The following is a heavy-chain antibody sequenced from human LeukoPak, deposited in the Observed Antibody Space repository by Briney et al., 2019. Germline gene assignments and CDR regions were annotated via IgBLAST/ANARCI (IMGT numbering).Heavy chain of an antibody. Sequence: GGTLRLSCAASGFTFSGYGMSWVRQAPGKGLEWVSAISGSGGSTYYADSVKGRFTISRDNSKNTLFLQMISLRADGTAVYYCANVGELRYFEWSPDYWGQGTLLTVSS. D-gene: IGHD3-9*01. CDR2: ISGSGGST. J-gene: IGHJ4*02. CDR3: ANVGELRYFEWSPDY. V-gene: IGHV3-23*01. CDR1: GFTFSGYG.